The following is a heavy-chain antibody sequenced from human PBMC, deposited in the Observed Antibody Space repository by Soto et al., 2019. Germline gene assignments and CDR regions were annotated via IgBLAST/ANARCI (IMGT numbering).Heavy chain of an antibody. Sequence: EVQLVESGGGLVKPGGSLRLSCAASGFTFTRYSMNWVRQAPGKGLEWVSSISSTTNYIYYADSMKGRFTVSRDNAKNSVYLEMNSLSAEDTALYYCARESEDLTSNFDYWDQGTLVTVSS. V-gene: IGHV3-21*01. J-gene: IGHJ4*02. CDR2: ISSTTNYI. CDR1: GFTFTRYS. CDR3: ARESEDLTSNFDY.